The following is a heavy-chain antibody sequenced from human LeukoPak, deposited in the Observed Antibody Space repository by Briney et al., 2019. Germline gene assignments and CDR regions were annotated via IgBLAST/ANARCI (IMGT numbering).Heavy chain of an antibody. Sequence: PSETLSLTCTVSGGSISSSSYNWGWIRQPPGKGLERIGSIYYSGSTYYNPSLKSRVTISVDTSKNQFSLKLSSVTAADTAVYYCATVADYGGNSKYFDYWGQGTLVTVSS. J-gene: IGHJ4*02. D-gene: IGHD4-23*01. CDR1: GGSISSSSYN. V-gene: IGHV4-39*01. CDR3: ATVADYGGNSKYFDY. CDR2: IYYSGST.